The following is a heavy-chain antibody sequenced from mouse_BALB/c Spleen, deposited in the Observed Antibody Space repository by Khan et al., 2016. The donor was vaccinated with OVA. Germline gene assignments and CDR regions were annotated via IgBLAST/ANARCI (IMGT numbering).Heavy chain of an antibody. CDR2: IWSGGIT. J-gene: IGHJ3*01. V-gene: IGHV2-2*02. Sequence: VQLKQSGPGLVQPSQSLSITCTVSGFSLTSYGVHWVRQSPGKGLEWLGVIWSGGITDYSAAFISRLSISKDNSKSQVFFEMNSLQANDTAIYYCARNYDYDEGLAYWGQGTLVTVSA. CDR3: ARNYDYDEGLAY. CDR1: GFSLTSYG. D-gene: IGHD2-4*01.